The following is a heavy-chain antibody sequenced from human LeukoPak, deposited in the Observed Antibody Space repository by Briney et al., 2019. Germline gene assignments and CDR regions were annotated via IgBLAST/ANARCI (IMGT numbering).Heavy chain of an antibody. CDR2: INWNGGST. J-gene: IGHJ4*02. V-gene: IGHV3-20*04. CDR3: ARDRGEWEFDY. Sequence: LTGGSLRLSCAASGFTFDDYGMSWVRQAPGKGLEWVSGINWNGGSTGYADSVKGRFTISRDNAKNSLYLQMNSLRAEDTALYYCARDRGEWEFDYWGQGTLVTVSS. D-gene: IGHD1-26*01. CDR1: GFTFDDYG.